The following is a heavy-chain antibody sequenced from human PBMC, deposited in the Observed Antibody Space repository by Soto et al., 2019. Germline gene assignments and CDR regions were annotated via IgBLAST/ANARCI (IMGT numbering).Heavy chain of an antibody. CDR1: GGSISSSTYY. Sequence: SETLSLTCTVSGGSISSSTYYWGWMRQPPGKGLEWIASFFIGGSTYYNPSLKSRVTISVDTSKNQFSLKLSSVTAADTAVYYCARDRDGYNKIDYWGQGTLVTVSS. J-gene: IGHJ4*02. D-gene: IGHD5-12*01. CDR3: ARDRDGYNKIDY. V-gene: IGHV4-39*07. CDR2: FFIGGST.